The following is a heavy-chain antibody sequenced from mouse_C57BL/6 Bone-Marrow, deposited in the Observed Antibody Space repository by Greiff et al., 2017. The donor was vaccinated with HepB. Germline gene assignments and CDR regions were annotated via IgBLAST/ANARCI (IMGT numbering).Heavy chain of an antibody. J-gene: IGHJ1*03. Sequence: EVQVVESGGGLVQPGGSLKLSCAASGFTFSDYYMYWVRQTPEKRLEWVAYISNGGGSTYYPDTVKGRFTISRDNAKNTLYLQMSRLKSEDTAMYYCARHRGWYFDVWGTGTTVTVSS. CDR3: ARHRGWYFDV. V-gene: IGHV5-12*01. CDR1: GFTFSDYY. D-gene: IGHD3-3*01. CDR2: ISNGGGST.